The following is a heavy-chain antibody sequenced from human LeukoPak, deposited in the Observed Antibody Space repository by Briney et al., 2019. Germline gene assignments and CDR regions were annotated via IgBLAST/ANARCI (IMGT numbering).Heavy chain of an antibody. J-gene: IGHJ4*02. CDR2: IKQDESEK. CDR1: GFTFSGHW. Sequence: GGSLRLSCAASGFTFSGHWMSWVRQAPGKGLEWVANIKQDESEKNYVDSVKGRFTISRDNAKNSVYLQMSSLRAEDTAIYYCAKDAHYYESDIYYYYFDSWGQGTLVTVSS. D-gene: IGHD3-22*01. CDR3: AKDAHYYESDIYYYYFDS. V-gene: IGHV3-7*01.